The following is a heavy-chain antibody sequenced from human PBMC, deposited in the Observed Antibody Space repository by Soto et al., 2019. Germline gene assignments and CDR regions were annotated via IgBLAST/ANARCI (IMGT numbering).Heavy chain of an antibody. CDR2: ISSSSSYI. CDR3: ARAPRTTVTQLMDV. J-gene: IGHJ6*02. Sequence: GGSLRLSCAASGFTFSSYSMNWVRQAPGKGLEWVSSISSSSSYIYYADSVKGRFTISRDNAKNSLYLQMNSLRAEDTAVYYCARAPRTTVTQLMDVWGQGTTVTVSS. D-gene: IGHD4-17*01. CDR1: GFTFSSYS. V-gene: IGHV3-21*01.